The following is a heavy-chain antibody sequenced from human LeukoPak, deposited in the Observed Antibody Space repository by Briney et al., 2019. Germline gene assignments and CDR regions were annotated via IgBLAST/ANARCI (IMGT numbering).Heavy chain of an antibody. CDR1: GFTFSTYN. Sequence: GGSLRLSCAASGFTFSTYNMHWVRQVTGKGLEWVSAIGTGDDTYYLGSVKGRFTISRENAKNVLYLQMSSLRAEDTAVYYCAREIRETVVTRHYYYGINVWGQGTTVTVSS. J-gene: IGHJ6*02. CDR2: IGTGDDT. CDR3: AREIRETVVTRHYYYGINV. V-gene: IGHV3-13*01. D-gene: IGHD2-15*01.